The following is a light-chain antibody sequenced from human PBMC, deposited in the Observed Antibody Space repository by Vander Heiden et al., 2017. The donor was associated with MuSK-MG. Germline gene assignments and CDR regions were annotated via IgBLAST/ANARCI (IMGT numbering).Light chain of an antibody. CDR1: QSLLHSNGYNY. CDR3: MQALQTPFT. Sequence: DIVMTQSPLSLPVTPGEPASISCRSSQSLLHSNGYNYSDWYLQKPGQSPHLLIYSGSNRASGVPDRFSGSGSGTDFTLKISRVEAEDVGVYYCMQALQTPFTFGPGTEVDIK. CDR2: SGS. J-gene: IGKJ3*01. V-gene: IGKV2-28*01.